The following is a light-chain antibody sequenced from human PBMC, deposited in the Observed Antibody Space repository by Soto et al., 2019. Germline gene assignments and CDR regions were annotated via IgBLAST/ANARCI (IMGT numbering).Light chain of an antibody. Sequence: DIRMTQSPSSLSASVGDRVTITCRASQSISSYLNWYQQKPGKAPKLLIYAASSLQSGVPSRFSGSGSGTDFILTINSLQPEDFETYYCQQSYSTSSPFGPGTKVDIK. CDR3: QQSYSTSSP. J-gene: IGKJ3*01. CDR2: AAS. V-gene: IGKV1-39*01. CDR1: QSISSY.